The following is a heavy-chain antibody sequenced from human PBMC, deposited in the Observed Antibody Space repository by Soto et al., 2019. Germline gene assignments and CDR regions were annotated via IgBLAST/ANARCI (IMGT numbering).Heavy chain of an antibody. CDR3: TKDIIFVTARIPGYHINGWEV. J-gene: IGHJ6*02. CDR1: GFTFDDYT. CDR2: ITWDGGRT. D-gene: IGHD6-6*01. Sequence: PGGSLILSCAASGFTFDDYTMQWVRQAPGKGLEWVPLITWDGGRTYYADSVKGRFTISRDNSKNSLYLQMNGLRTEDTALYYCTKDIIFVTARIPGYHINGWEVWAQGPTVSVS. V-gene: IGHV3-43*01.